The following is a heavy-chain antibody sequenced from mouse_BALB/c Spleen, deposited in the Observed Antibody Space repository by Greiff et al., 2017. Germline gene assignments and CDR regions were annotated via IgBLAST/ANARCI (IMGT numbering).Heavy chain of an antibody. V-gene: IGHV3-2*02. CDR3: ARSGSNYVGYYAMDY. J-gene: IGHJ4*01. D-gene: IGHD2-5*01. CDR1: GYSITSDYA. Sequence: DVQLQESGPGLVKPSQSLSLTCTVTGYSITSDYAWNWIRQFPGNKLEWMGYISYSGSTSYNPSLKSRISITRDTSKNQFFLQLNSVTTEDTATYYCARSGSNYVGYYAMDYWGQGTSVTVSS. CDR2: ISYSGST.